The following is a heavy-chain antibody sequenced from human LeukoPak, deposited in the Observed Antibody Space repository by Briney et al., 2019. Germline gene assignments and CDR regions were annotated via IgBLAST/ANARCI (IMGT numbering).Heavy chain of an antibody. D-gene: IGHD1-14*01. CDR3: ANRVMPRLPTASITPAYSSDY. Sequence: GASVKVSCKASGGTFSTYTISWVRQAPGQGPEWVGGIIPILGTTNYAQKFQGRVTITADDSTSTTYMELSSLRSEDTAIYYCANRVMPRLPTASITPAYSSDYWGQGTLVTVSS. J-gene: IGHJ4*02. V-gene: IGHV1-69*13. CDR1: GGTFSTYT. CDR2: IIPILGTT.